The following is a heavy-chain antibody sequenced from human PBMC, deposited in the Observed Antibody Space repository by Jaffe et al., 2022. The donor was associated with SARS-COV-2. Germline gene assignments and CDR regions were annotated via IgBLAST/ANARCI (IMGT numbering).Heavy chain of an antibody. Sequence: EVQLVESGGGLVQPGRSLRLSCAASGFTFDDYAMHWVRQAPGKGLEWVSGISWNSGSIGYADSVKGRFTISRDNAKNSLYLQMNSLRAEDTALYYCAKGGGSSWFLDYWGQGTLVTVSS. CDR3: AKGGGSSWFLDY. D-gene: IGHD6-13*01. J-gene: IGHJ4*02. CDR2: ISWNSGSI. CDR1: GFTFDDYA. V-gene: IGHV3-9*01.